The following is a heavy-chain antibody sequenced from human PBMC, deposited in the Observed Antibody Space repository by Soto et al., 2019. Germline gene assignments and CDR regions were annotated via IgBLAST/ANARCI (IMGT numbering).Heavy chain of an antibody. CDR3: TTDLWRIAVVVGSTGYFNP. Sequence: LRLSCAASGFTFSDAWMSWVRQAAGKGLDWVGRIKSKSDGGTTEYAAPVRGRFTISRDDSKNTLYLQMNSLKTEDTAVYYCTTDLWRIAVVVGSTGYFNPWGQGTPVTVSS. D-gene: IGHD2-15*01. J-gene: IGHJ5*02. CDR1: GFTFSDAW. CDR2: IKSKSDGGTT. V-gene: IGHV3-15*01.